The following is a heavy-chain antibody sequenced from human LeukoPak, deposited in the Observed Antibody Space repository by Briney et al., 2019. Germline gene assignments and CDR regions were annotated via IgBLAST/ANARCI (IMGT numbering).Heavy chain of an antibody. CDR1: GGSISSYY. CDR3: ARGSIVYGMDV. D-gene: IGHD2-15*01. CDR2: IYYSGST. V-gene: IGHV4-59*08. J-gene: IGHJ6*02. Sequence: SETLSLTCTVSGGSISSYYWSWIRQPPGKGLEWIGYIYYSGSTNYNPSLKSRVTISVDTSKNQFSLKLCSVTAADTAVYYCARGSIVYGMDVWGQGTTVTVSS.